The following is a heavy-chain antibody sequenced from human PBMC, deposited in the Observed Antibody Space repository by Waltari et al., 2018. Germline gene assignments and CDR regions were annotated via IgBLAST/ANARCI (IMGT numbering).Heavy chain of an antibody. J-gene: IGHJ5*02. Sequence: QLQLQESGPGLVKPSETLSLTCNVSGGSISSSGYYWGWIRQPPGKGLEWLGSIYESGITYYNPTFKSRLTILVDTSKNRFSLKMRSATVADSAVYYCARAARGEGFLEWLEAGWFDPWGQGTLVTVSS. CDR3: ARAARGEGFLEWLEAGWFDP. CDR1: GGSISSSGYY. CDR2: IYESGIT. V-gene: IGHV4-39*07. D-gene: IGHD3-3*01.